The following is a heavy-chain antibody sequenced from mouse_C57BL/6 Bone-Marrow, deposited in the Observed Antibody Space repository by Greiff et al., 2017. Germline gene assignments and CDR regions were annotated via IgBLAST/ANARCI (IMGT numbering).Heavy chain of an antibody. J-gene: IGHJ1*03. CDR2: ISSGSSTI. CDR1: GFTFSDYG. D-gene: IGHD1-1*01. V-gene: IGHV5-17*01. Sequence: EVKLMESGGGLVKPGGSLKLSCAASGFTFSDYGMHWVRQAPEKGLEWVAYISSGSSTIYYAATVKGRFTISRDNATTTLFLQMTSLRSEDTAMYYCAKGGLFYYGSSWYFDVWGTGTTVTVSS. CDR3: AKGGLFYYGSSWYFDV.